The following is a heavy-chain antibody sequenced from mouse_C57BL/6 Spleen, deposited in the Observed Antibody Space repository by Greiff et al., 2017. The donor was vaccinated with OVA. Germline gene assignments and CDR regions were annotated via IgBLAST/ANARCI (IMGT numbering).Heavy chain of an antibody. V-gene: IGHV1-52*01. CDR3: ARWDDYDSYYFDY. CDR2: IDPSDSET. J-gene: IGHJ2*01. CDR1: GYTFTSYW. Sequence: QVQLQQPGAELVRPGSSVKLSCKASGYTFTSYWMHWVKQRPIQGLEWIGNIDPSDSETHYNQKFKDKATLTVDKSSSTAYMQLSSLTSEDSAVYDCARWDDYDSYYFDYWGQGTTLTVSS. D-gene: IGHD2-4*01.